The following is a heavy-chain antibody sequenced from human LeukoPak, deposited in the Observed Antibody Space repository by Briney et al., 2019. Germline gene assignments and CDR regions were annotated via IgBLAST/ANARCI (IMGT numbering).Heavy chain of an antibody. D-gene: IGHD3-9*01. CDR3: ARLPTGYPNWFDA. Sequence: SETLSLTCAVSGGSISSSNWWSWVRQPPGRSLEWIGAVHFSGDIYYNPSVMSRVTISVDRSKNQYFLRLNSLTATDTAIYYCARLPTGYPNWFDAWGRGILVTVSS. J-gene: IGHJ5*02. CDR1: GGSISSSNW. CDR2: VHFSGDI. V-gene: IGHV4-4*02.